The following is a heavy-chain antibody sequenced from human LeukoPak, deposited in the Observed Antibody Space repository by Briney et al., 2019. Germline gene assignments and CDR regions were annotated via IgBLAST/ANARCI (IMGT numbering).Heavy chain of an antibody. CDR1: GVSVSSYS. D-gene: IGHD3-3*01. CDR3: ARLQPEAHYDFWSGYPFFDY. CDR2: IHNSGST. V-gene: IGHV4-59*02. J-gene: IGHJ4*02. Sequence: PSETLSLTCTVSGVSVSSYSWTWIRQPPGKGLEFIGSIHNSGSTNYNPSLKSRVAISIDTSKNQFSLKLTSVTAADTAMYYCARLQPEAHYDFWSGYPFFDYWGQGTLVTVSS.